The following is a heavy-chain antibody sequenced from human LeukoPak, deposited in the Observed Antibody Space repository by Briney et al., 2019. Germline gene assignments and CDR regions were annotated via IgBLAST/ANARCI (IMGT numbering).Heavy chain of an antibody. CDR2: IKQDGSEK. J-gene: IGHJ4*02. CDR3: ATTGYSYGYDIDY. CDR1: GFTFSTYW. V-gene: IGHV3-7*01. D-gene: IGHD5-18*01. Sequence: GGSLRLSCAASGFTFSTYWMSWVRQAPGKGLEWVANIKQDGSEKYYVDSVKGRFTISRDNAKSSLYLQMNSLRAEDTAVYYCATTGYSYGYDIDYWGQGTLVTVSS.